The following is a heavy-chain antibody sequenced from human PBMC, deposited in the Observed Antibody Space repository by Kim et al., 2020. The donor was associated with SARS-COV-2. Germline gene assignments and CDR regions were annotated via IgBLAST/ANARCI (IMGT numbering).Heavy chain of an antibody. CDR3: AKLVVVPAVNDY. Sequence: GGSLRLSCAASGFTFSSYGMHWVRQAPGKGLEWVAVISYDGSNKYYADSVKGRFTISRDNSKNTLYLQMNSLRAEDTAVYYCAKLVVVPAVNDYWGQGTLVTVSS. D-gene: IGHD2-2*01. CDR1: GFTFSSYG. CDR2: ISYDGSNK. J-gene: IGHJ4*02. V-gene: IGHV3-30*18.